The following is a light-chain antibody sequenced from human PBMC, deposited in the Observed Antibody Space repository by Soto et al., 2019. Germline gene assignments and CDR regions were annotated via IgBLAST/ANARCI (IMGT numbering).Light chain of an antibody. J-gene: IGKJ4*01. Sequence: DIGMTQSPLSLPVTPGEPASISCRSSQSLLHSNGYNYLDWYLQKPGQSPQLLIYLGSNRASGVPDRCSGSGSGRDFTLKISRVEAEDVGVYYCMQALQTPPTFGGGTKVEIK. CDR2: LGS. CDR1: QSLLHSNGYNY. CDR3: MQALQTPPT. V-gene: IGKV2-28*01.